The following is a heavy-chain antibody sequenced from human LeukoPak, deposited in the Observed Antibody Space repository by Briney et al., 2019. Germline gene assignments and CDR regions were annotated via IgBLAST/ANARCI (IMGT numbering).Heavy chain of an antibody. CDR2: ISYDGSNK. CDR3: AKGSDSSGYCPV. Sequence: GGSLRLSCAASGFTFSSYGMHWVRQAPGKGLEWVAVISYDGSNKYYADSVKGRFTISRDNSKNTLYLQMNSLRAEDTAVYYCAKGSDSSGYCPVWGQGTLVNVSS. D-gene: IGHD3-22*01. CDR1: GFTFSSYG. V-gene: IGHV3-30*18. J-gene: IGHJ4*02.